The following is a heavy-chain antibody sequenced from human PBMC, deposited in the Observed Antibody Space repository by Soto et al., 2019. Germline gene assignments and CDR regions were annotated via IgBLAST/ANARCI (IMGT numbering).Heavy chain of an antibody. D-gene: IGHD6-19*01. Sequence: SVKVSCKASGGTFSSYAISWVRQAPGQGLEWMGGIIPIFGTANYAQKFQGRVTITADESTSTAYMELSSLRSEDTAVYYCARDRVAADADYYYYYGMDVWGQGTTVTVSS. CDR1: GGTFSSYA. CDR2: IIPIFGTA. V-gene: IGHV1-69*13. J-gene: IGHJ6*02. CDR3: ARDRVAADADYYYYYGMDV.